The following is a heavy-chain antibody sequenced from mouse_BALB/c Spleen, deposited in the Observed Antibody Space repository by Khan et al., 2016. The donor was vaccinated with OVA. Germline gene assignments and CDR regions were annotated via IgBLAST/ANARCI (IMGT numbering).Heavy chain of an antibody. V-gene: IGHV9-3-1*01. CDR1: GYTFTNYG. CDR3: TRPPHFSYVLVY. J-gene: IGHJ4*01. Sequence: LVESGPELKKPGETVKISCKASGYTFTNYGMNWVKQAPGKALKWMGRISTYTGEPTYADDFKGRFAFSLETSASTAYLQINNLKNEDTATYFCTRPPHFSYVLVYWGQGTSVTVSS. CDR2: ISTYTGEP.